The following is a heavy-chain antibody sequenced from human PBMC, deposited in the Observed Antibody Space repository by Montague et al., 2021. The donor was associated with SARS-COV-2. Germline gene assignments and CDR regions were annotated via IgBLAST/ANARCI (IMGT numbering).Heavy chain of an antibody. D-gene: IGHD3-10*01. Sequence: PRLSCAASGFTFSDCYMTWIRQAPGKGLEWLSYISTRSTYTNYADSVKGRFTISRDDAKNSLYLQMNSLRAEDTAVYYCASFTMVRGAPGYGMDVWGQGTTVTVSS. CDR1: GFTFSDCY. CDR2: ISTRSTYT. V-gene: IGHV3-11*03. CDR3: ASFTMVRGAPGYGMDV. J-gene: IGHJ6*02.